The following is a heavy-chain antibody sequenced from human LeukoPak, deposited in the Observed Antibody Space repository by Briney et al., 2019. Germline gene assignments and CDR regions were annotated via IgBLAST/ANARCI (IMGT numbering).Heavy chain of an antibody. V-gene: IGHV4-30-2*01. D-gene: IGHD2-15*01. J-gene: IGHJ4*02. Sequence: PSETLSLTCAVSGGSISRGGYSWSWIRQPPGKGLEWIGYIYHSGSTYYNPSLKSRVTISVDRSKNQFSLKLSSVTAADTAVYYCASGYCSGGSCYDPVHFDYWGQGTLVTVSS. CDR3: ASGYCSGGSCYDPVHFDY. CDR2: IYHSGST. CDR1: GGSISRGGYS.